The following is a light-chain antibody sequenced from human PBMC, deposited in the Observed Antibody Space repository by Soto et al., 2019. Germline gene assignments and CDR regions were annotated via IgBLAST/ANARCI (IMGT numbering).Light chain of an antibody. J-gene: IGKJ1*01. CDR1: QSISSW. CDR3: QQYNSYSRT. V-gene: IGKV1-5*03. CDR2: KAS. Sequence: IQLTQSPSSLSASVGDRVTITCRASQSISSWLAWYQQKPGKAPKPLIYKASSLESGVPSRFSGSGSGTEFTLTISSLQPDDFATYYCQQYNSYSRTFGQGTKVDIK.